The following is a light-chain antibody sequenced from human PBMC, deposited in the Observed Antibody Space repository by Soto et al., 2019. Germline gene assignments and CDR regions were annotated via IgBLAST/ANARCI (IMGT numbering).Light chain of an antibody. CDR3: QQYGTSPPLT. CDR1: QSVSSNY. J-gene: IGKJ4*01. V-gene: IGKV3-20*01. CDR2: GAS. Sequence: EIVLTQSPGTLSLSPGERATLSCRASQSVSSNYLAWYQQKPGQAPRLLIYGASSRATGIPDRFSGSGSATDFTLTISRLEPEDFAVYYCQQYGTSPPLTFGGGNKVEIK.